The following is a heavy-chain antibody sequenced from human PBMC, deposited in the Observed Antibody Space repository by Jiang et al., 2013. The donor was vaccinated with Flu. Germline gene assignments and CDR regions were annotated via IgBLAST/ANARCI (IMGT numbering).Heavy chain of an antibody. V-gene: IGHV6-1*01. CDR1: GDSVSSNSAA. CDR2: TYYRSKWYN. CDR3: ARSLDYYDSSGRLDY. J-gene: IGHJ4*02. D-gene: IGHD3-22*01. Sequence: TSQTLSLTCAISGDSVSSNSAAWNWIRQSPSRGLEWLGRTYYRSKWYNDYAVSVKSRITINPDTSKNQFSLQLNSVTPEDTAVYYCARSLDYYDSSGRLDYWGPGNPGHRLL.